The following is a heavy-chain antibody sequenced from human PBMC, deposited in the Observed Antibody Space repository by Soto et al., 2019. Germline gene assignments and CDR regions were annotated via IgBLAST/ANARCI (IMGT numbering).Heavy chain of an antibody. CDR2: FDPEDGET. CDR1: GYTLTELS. V-gene: IGHV1-24*01. J-gene: IGHJ5*02. Sequence: ASVKVSCKVSGYTLTELSMHWVRQAPGKGLEWMGGFDPEDGETIYAQKFQGRVTMTEDTSTDTAYMELSSLRSEDTAVYYCATDGPAYYGSGSVFGAFDPWGQGTLVTVSS. D-gene: IGHD3-10*01. CDR3: ATDGPAYYGSGSVFGAFDP.